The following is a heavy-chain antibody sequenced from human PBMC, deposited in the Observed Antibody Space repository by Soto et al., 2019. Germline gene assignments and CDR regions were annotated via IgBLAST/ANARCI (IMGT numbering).Heavy chain of an antibody. D-gene: IGHD2-15*01. CDR2: ISTYNGIT. V-gene: IGHV1-18*01. CDR1: GYTFSSYG. J-gene: IGHJ3*02. CDR3: VRDWYCSGGSCHDTFDI. Sequence: ASVKVSCKASGYTFSSYGISWVRQAPGQGLEWMGWISTYNGITKYAQRLQGRVTMTTDTSTSTAYMELRSLRSDDTAVYYCVRDWYCSGGSCHDTFDIWGQGTMVTVSS.